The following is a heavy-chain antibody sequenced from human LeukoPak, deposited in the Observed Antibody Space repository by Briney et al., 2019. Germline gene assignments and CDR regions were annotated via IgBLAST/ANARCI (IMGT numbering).Heavy chain of an antibody. D-gene: IGHD4-17*01. V-gene: IGHV3-7*05. CDR3: AKRIAGGKYGDYGPFDY. Sequence: GGSLRLSCAASGFTFSSYWMTWVRQAPGKGLEWVANIKQDGSEKYYVDSVKGRFTISRDNAENSLYLQMNSLRAEDTAVYYCAKRIAGGKYGDYGPFDYWGQGTLVTVSS. CDR2: IKQDGSEK. CDR1: GFTFSSYW. J-gene: IGHJ4*02.